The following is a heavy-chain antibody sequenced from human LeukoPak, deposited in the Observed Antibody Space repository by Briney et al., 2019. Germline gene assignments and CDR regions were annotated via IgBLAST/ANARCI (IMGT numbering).Heavy chain of an antibody. V-gene: IGHV4-34*01. CDR2: INHSGTT. J-gene: IGHJ4*02. D-gene: IGHD3-16*02. CDR1: GGSFSGYY. Sequence: SETLSLTCAVYGGSFSGYYWSWIRQPPGEGLEWIGEINHSGTTDYNPSLKSRVTISVDTPKNQFSLKLSSVTAADTAVYYCARGPNYVWGSYRYFDYWGQGTLVTVSS. CDR3: ARGPNYVWGSYRYFDY.